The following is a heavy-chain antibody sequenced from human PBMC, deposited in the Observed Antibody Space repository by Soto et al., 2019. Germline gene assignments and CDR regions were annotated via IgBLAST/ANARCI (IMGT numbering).Heavy chain of an antibody. CDR2: FDPEDGET. CDR1: GYTLTELS. V-gene: IGHV1-24*01. J-gene: IGHJ4*02. D-gene: IGHD5-18*01. CDR3: ATDLSADTAMLGIFDY. Sequence: ASVKVSCKVSGYTLTELSMHWVRQAPGKGLEWMGGFDPEDGETIYAQKFQGRVTMTEDTSTDTAYMELSSLRSEDTAVYYCATDLSADTAMLGIFDYWGQGTLVTVSS.